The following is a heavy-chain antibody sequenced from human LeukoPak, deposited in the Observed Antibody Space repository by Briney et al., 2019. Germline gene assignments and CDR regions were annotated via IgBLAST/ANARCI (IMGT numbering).Heavy chain of an antibody. J-gene: IGHJ4*02. Sequence: SETLSLTCAVSGDSISNSHWWSWVCQSPGKGLEWIGEIYHTGSPHQHPSLKSRVSLSVDTSKNQFSLKLNSVTAADTAVYYCARGGGTMVRGLITPFDYWGQGTLVTVSS. V-gene: IGHV4-4*02. CDR3: ARGGGTMVRGLITPFDY. CDR1: GDSISNSHW. D-gene: IGHD3-10*01. CDR2: IYHTGSP.